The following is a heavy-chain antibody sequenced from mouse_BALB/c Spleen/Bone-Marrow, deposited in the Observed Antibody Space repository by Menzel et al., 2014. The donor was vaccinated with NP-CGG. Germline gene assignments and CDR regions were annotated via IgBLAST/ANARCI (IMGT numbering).Heavy chain of an antibody. CDR2: INPSTGYT. CDR1: GYTFTSYW. CDR3: TRGIAAVVAADFDY. J-gene: IGHJ2*01. Sequence: VQVVESGAELAKPGASVKMSCKASGYTFTSYWMHWVKQRPGQGLEWIGYINPSTGYTNYNQRFKDKATLTADKSSSTAYMQLRSPTSEDSAIYYCTRGIAAVVAADFDYWGQGTTLTVSS. D-gene: IGHD1-1*01. V-gene: IGHV1-7*01.